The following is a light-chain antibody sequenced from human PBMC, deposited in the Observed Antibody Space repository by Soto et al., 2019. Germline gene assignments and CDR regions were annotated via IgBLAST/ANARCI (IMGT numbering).Light chain of an antibody. CDR3: KQGYSLPIT. V-gene: IGKV1-5*03. Sequence: DIQMTQSPSTLSASVGDRVTITCRASQTISSWLAWYQQKPGKAPKLLIYKASTLKSGVPSRFSGSGSAKDFNLTINRLQNEDFAHYYCKQGYSLPITFGQGTRMEIK. CDR2: KAS. CDR1: QTISSW. J-gene: IGKJ5*01.